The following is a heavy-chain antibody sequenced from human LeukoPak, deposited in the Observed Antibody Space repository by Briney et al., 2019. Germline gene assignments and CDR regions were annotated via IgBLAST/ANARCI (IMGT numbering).Heavy chain of an antibody. CDR1: GFIFSDYY. CDR2: ISDSGSNI. J-gene: IGHJ3*02. CDR3: ARAKFDSSGYYYRGFDI. D-gene: IGHD3-22*01. V-gene: IGHV3-11*04. Sequence: GGSLRLSCAASGFIFSDYYMGWIRQAPGRGLEWVSYISDSGSNIYYTDSVKGRFTMSRDNAKKSLYLQMNSLRAEDTAVYYCARAKFDSSGYYYRGFDIWGQGTMVTVSS.